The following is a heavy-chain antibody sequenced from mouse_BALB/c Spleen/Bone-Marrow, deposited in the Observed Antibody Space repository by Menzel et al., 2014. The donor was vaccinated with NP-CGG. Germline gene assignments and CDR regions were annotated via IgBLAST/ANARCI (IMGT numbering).Heavy chain of an antibody. V-gene: IGHV7-3*02. J-gene: IGHJ2*01. CDR3: ARDKGRVFFDY. Sequence: DVHLVESGGGLVQPGGSLRLPCATSGFTFTDYYMSWVRQPPGKALEWLGFIRNKANGYTTEYSASVKSRFTISRDNSQNILYLQMNTLRADDSATYYCARDKGRVFFDYWGQGTTLTVSS. CDR2: IRNKANGYTT. CDR1: GFTFTDYY.